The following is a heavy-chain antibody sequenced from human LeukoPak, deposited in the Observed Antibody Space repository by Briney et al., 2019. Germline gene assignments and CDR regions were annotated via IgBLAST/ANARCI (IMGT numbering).Heavy chain of an antibody. D-gene: IGHD6-19*01. Sequence: SVTVSSKVSRGTLISYAISWVGRAPGQGGEWMGGIIPIFGTANYTQKLQGRVTITADKSTSTAYMELSSLRSEDTAVYYCARDYSIAVAADAAIDAFDIWGQGTMVTVSS. CDR2: IIPIFGTA. V-gene: IGHV1-69*06. J-gene: IGHJ3*02. CDR1: RGTLISYA. CDR3: ARDYSIAVAADAAIDAFDI.